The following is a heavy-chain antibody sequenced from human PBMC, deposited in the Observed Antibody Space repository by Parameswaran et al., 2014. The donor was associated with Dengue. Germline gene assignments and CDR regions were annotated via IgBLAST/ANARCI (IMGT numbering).Heavy chain of an antibody. Sequence: VRQMPGKGLEWIGRIYTSGSTNYNPSLKSRVTISVDTSKNQFSLKLSSVTAADTAVYYCASRNVLRFLEWSQAKGARMDVWGKGTTVTVSS. CDR3: ASRNVLRFLEWSQAKGARMDV. V-gene: IGHV4-61*02. J-gene: IGHJ6*03. CDR2: IYTSGST. D-gene: IGHD3-3*01.